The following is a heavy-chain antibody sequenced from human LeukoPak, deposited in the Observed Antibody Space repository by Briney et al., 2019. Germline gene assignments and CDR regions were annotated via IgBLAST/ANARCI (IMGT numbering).Heavy chain of an antibody. CDR3: TRGTVGRTYCGGDCYSPIDY. J-gene: IGHJ4*02. CDR1: GGSISSGSYY. CDR2: IYTSGST. Sequence: SETLSLTCTVSGGSISSGSYYWSWIRQPAGKGLEWIGRIYTSGSTNYNPSLKSRVTISVDTSKDQFSLKLSSVTAADTAVYYCTRGTVGRTYCGGDCYSPIDYWGQGTLVTVSS. V-gene: IGHV4-61*02. D-gene: IGHD2-21*01.